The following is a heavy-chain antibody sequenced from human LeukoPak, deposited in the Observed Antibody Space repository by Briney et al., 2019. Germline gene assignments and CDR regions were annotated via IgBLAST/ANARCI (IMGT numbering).Heavy chain of an antibody. CDR3: ARVPEYSSSWFDY. V-gene: IGHV1-69*06. D-gene: IGHD6-13*01. J-gene: IGHJ4*02. CDR1: GGTFSSYA. Sequence: SVKVSCKASGGTFSSYAISWVRQAPGRGLEWMGGIIPIFGTANYAQKFQGRVTITADKSTSTAYMELSSLRSEDTAVYYCARVPEYSSSWFDYWGQGTLVTVSS. CDR2: IIPIFGTA.